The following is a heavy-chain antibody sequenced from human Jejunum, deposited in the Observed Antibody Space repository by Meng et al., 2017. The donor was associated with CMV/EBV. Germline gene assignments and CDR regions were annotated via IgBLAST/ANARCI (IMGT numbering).Heavy chain of an antibody. Sequence: QVQLQESGPGLVQPPQTLSLTCTVSGGSISGGDYYWSWIRQPPGKGLEWIGYIHDTGSTYYNPSLTSRVDISVGTSNNQFSLTLTSVTAADTAVYFCARGSIFVSFDSWGQGTLVTVSS. CDR1: GGSISGGDYY. D-gene: IGHD3-3*01. CDR2: IHDTGST. V-gene: IGHV4-30-4*01. CDR3: ARGSIFVSFDS. J-gene: IGHJ4*02.